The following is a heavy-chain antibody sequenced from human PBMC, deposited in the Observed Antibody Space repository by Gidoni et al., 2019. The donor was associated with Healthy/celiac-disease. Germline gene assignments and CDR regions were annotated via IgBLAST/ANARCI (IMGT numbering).Heavy chain of an antibody. CDR2: ISGSGGST. V-gene: IGHV3-23*04. D-gene: IGHD3-22*01. CDR3: AKDRESYYDSSGYYGPFDY. J-gene: IGHJ4*02. CDR1: GFTFSSYA. Sequence: EVQLVESGGGLVQPGGSLRLSCAASGFTFSSYALSLVRQAPGKGLEWVSAISGSGGSTYYADSVKGRFTISRDNSKNTLYLQMNSLRAEDTAVYYCAKDRESYYDSSGYYGPFDYWGQGTLVTVSS.